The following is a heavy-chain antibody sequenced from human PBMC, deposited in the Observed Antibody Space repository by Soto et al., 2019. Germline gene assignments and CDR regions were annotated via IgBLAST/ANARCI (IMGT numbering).Heavy chain of an antibody. CDR2: INAGNGNT. CDR3: ARAGYSSSSFWYFDL. CDR1: GYTFTSYA. D-gene: IGHD6-6*01. J-gene: IGHJ2*01. Sequence: QVQLVQSGAEVKKPGASVKVSCKASGYTFTSYAMHWVRQAPGQRLEWMGWINAGNGNTKYSQKFQGRVTITRDTSARTAYMELSSLRSEDTAVYYCARAGYSSSSFWYFDLWGRGTLVTVSS. V-gene: IGHV1-3*01.